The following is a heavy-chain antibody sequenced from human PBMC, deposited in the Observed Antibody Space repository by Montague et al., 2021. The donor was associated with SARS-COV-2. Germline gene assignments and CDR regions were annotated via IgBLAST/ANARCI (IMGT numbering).Heavy chain of an antibody. V-gene: IGHV3-48*03. J-gene: IGHJ1*01. CDR2: ISSSGSTI. CDR3: ASLNYYDSSGYYSGETPDEYFQH. D-gene: IGHD3-22*01. CDR1: GFTFSSYE. Sequence: SLRLPCAASGFTFSSYEMYWVRQAPGKGLEWVSYISSSGSTIYYADSVKGRFTISRDNAKNSLYLQMNSLRAEDTAVYYCASLNYYDSSGYYSGETPDEYFQHWGHGTLVTVSS.